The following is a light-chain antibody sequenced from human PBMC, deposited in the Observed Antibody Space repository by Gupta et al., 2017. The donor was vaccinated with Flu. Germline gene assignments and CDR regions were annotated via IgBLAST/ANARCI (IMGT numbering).Light chain of an antibody. CDR3: AAWDDILNGWV. V-gene: IGLV1-44*01. CDR2: SNN. J-gene: IGLJ3*02. CDR1: GSNIGSNT. Sequence: SVTISCSGSGSNIGSNTVTWYQHLPVTAPKLLIYSNNQRPSGVPDRFSGSKSGTSASLAISGLQSEDEADYYCAAWDDILNGWVFGGGTKLTVL.